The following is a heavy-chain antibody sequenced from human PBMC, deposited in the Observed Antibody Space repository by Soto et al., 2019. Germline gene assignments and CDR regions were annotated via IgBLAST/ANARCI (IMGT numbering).Heavy chain of an antibody. CDR2: ISRSSSTI. Sequence: EVQLVESGGGLVQPGGSLRLSCAASGFTFSSYSMNWVRQSPGKGLEWVSYISRSSSTIYYADSVKGRFTISRDNAKNYMYLQINSLRDEDTAVYYCARDGSAAVNYYYYGMDVWGQGNTVTVSS. J-gene: IGHJ6*02. D-gene: IGHD6-13*01. CDR1: GFTFSSYS. CDR3: ARDGSAAVNYYYYGMDV. V-gene: IGHV3-48*02.